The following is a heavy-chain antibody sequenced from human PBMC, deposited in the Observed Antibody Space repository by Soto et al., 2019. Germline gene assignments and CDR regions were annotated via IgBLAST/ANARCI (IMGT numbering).Heavy chain of an antibody. V-gene: IGHV1-8*01. J-gene: IGHJ4*02. D-gene: IGHD6-13*01. CDR2: MNPNSGNT. CDR3: ARGYSTSFPKTDDY. CDR1: GYTFTSDD. Sequence: ASVKVSCKASGYTFTSDDTNWVRQATGQGLEWMGWMNPNSGNTDYAQKFQGRVTMTRDTSIRTAYMELSSLRSEDTAIYYCARGYSTSFPKTDDYWGQGTLVTVLL.